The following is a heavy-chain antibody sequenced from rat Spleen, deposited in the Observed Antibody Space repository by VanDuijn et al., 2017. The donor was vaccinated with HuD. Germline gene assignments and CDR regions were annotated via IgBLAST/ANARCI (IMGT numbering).Heavy chain of an antibody. CDR2: ITNSGVNT. Sequence: EVKLVESGGGLVQPGRSLKLSCAASGFTFSNYGMAWVRQAPTKGLEWVASITNSGVNTYYRDSMKGRFTISRDNAKNTLYLQMNSLRSEDTATYYCTRDWVYPFTYWGQGTLVTVSS. CDR1: GFTFSNYG. CDR3: TRDWVYPFTY. D-gene: IGHD1-9*01. J-gene: IGHJ3*01. V-gene: IGHV5S13*01.